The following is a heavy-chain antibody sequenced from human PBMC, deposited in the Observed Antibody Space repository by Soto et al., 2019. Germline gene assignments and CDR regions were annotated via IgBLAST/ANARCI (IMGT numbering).Heavy chain of an antibody. Sequence: GESLKISCKGSGYSFTSYWIGWVRQMPGKGLEWMGIIYPGDSDIRYSPSFQGQVTISADKSISTAYLQWSSLKASDTAMYYCARTSAAGKYYYGMDVWGQRTTVTVSS. V-gene: IGHV5-51*01. CDR3: ARTSAAGKYYYGMDV. D-gene: IGHD6-13*01. CDR1: GYSFTSYW. J-gene: IGHJ6*02. CDR2: IYPGDSDI.